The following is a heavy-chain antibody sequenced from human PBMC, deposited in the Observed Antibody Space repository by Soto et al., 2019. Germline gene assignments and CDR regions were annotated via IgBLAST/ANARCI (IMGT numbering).Heavy chain of an antibody. J-gene: IGHJ6*02. Sequence: PSETLSLTCTVSGGSISSYYWSWIRQPPGKGLEWIGYIYYSGSTNYNPSLKSRVTISVDTSKNQFSLKLSSVTAADTAVYYCAREGRTGCPYYYYYGMDVWGQGTTVTVSS. D-gene: IGHD2-2*01. CDR1: GGSISSYY. CDR2: IYYSGST. V-gene: IGHV4-59*01. CDR3: AREGRTGCPYYYYYGMDV.